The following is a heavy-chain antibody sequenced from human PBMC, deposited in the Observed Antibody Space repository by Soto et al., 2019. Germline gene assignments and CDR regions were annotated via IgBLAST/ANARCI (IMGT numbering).Heavy chain of an antibody. D-gene: IGHD4-17*01. Sequence: GSLRLSCAASGFTFSSYAMSWVRQAPGKGLEWVSAISGSGGSTYYADSVKGRFTISRDNSKNTLYLKMNSLRAEDTAVYYCAKVPWTSPPGDCYFDFWGRGTLVTVSS. V-gene: IGHV3-23*01. CDR3: AKVPWTSPPGDCYFDF. J-gene: IGHJ2*01. CDR1: GFTFSSYA. CDR2: ISGSGGST.